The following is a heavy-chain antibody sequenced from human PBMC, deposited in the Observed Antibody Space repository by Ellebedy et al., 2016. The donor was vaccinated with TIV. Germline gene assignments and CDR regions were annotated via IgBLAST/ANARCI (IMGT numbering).Heavy chain of an antibody. CDR3: AREAVAGGFDP. V-gene: IGHV3-7*01. D-gene: IGHD6-19*01. J-gene: IGHJ5*02. Sequence: GESLKISXAASGFTFSNYWMTWVRQAPGKGLEWLANIIQDGSEKYYVDSVKGRFTISRDNARNSMYLQMNSLRAEDTAIYYCAREAVAGGFDPWGQGTLVTVSS. CDR1: GFTFSNYW. CDR2: IIQDGSEK.